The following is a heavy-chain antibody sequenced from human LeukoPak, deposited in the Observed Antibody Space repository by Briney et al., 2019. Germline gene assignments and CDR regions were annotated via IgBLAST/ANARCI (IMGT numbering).Heavy chain of an antibody. Sequence: SETLSLTCTVSGGSISSYYWSWTRQPAGKGLEWIGRIYSSGSTNYNPSLKSRVTMSVDTSKNQFSLKLSSVTAADTAVYYCARCTSSSWYCDYFDYWGQGTLVTVSS. D-gene: IGHD6-13*01. CDR3: ARCTSSSWYCDYFDY. CDR2: IYSSGST. J-gene: IGHJ4*02. CDR1: GGSISSYY. V-gene: IGHV4-4*07.